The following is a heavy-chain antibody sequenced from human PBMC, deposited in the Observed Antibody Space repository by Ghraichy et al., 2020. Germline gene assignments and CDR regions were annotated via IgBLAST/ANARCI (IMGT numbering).Heavy chain of an antibody. V-gene: IGHV1-8*01. Sequence: ASVKVSCKASGYTFTSYDINWVRQATGQGLEWMGWMNPNSGNTGYAQKFQGRVTMTRNTSISTAYMELSSLRSEDTAVYYCARGGSSWLVSTFYMDVWGKGTTVTVSS. CDR2: MNPNSGNT. CDR3: ARGGSSWLVSTFYMDV. J-gene: IGHJ6*03. D-gene: IGHD6-13*01. CDR1: GYTFTSYD.